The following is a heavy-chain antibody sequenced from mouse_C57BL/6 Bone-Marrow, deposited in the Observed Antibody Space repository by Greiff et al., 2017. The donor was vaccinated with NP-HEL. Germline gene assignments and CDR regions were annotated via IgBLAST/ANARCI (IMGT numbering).Heavy chain of an antibody. D-gene: IGHD1-1*01. CDR1: GYTFTDYY. CDR3: VFYYYGSTYWYFDV. CDR2: INPNNGGT. Sequence: VQLQQSGPELVKPGASVKISCKASGYTFTDYYMNWVKQSHGKSLEWIGDINPNNGGTSYNQKFKGKATLTVDKSSSTAYMELRSLTSEDSAVYYCVFYYYGSTYWYFDVWGTGTTVTVSS. V-gene: IGHV1-26*01. J-gene: IGHJ1*03.